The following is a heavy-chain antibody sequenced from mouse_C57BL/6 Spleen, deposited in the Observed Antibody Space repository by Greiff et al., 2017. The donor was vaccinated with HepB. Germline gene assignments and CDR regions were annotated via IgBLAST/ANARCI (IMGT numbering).Heavy chain of an antibody. CDR1: GYTFTSYW. CDR2: IDPSDSET. CDR3: ARWGPSWVFDY. V-gene: IGHV1-52*01. J-gene: IGHJ2*01. Sequence: QVQLQQPGAELVRPGSSVKLSCKASGYTFTSYWMHWVKQRPIQGLEWIGNIDPSDSETHYNQKFKDKATLTVDKSSSTAYMQLSSLTSEDSAVYYWARWGPSWVFDYWGQGTTLTGCS. D-gene: IGHD6-1*01.